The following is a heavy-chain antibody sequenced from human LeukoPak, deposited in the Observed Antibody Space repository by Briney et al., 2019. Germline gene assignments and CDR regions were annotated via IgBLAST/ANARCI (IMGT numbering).Heavy chain of an antibody. Sequence: TSVKVSCKASGYTFTIYAMHWGRQAPGQRLEWMGCINAGNGNTKYSQKFQGRVTITRDTSASTAYMELSSLRSEDTAVYYCARPPGGSKDYYFDYWGQGTLVTVSS. CDR2: INAGNGNT. V-gene: IGHV1-3*01. J-gene: IGHJ4*02. CDR3: ARPPGGSKDYYFDY. CDR1: GYTFTIYA. D-gene: IGHD3-16*01.